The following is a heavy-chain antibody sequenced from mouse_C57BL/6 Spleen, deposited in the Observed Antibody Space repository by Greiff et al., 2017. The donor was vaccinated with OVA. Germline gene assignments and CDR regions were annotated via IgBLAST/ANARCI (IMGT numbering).Heavy chain of an antibody. CDR1: GYSITSGYD. CDR3: AREGDYYAMDY. Sequence: EVQLQESGPGMVKPSQSLSLTCTVTGYSITSGYDWHWIRHFPGNKLEWMGYISYSGSTNYNPSLKSRISITHDTSKNHFFLKLNSVTTEDTATDYCAREGDYYAMDYWGQGTSVTVSS. J-gene: IGHJ4*01. CDR2: ISYSGST. V-gene: IGHV3-1*01.